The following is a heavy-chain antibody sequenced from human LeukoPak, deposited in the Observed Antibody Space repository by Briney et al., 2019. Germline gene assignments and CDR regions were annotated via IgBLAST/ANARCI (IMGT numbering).Heavy chain of an antibody. D-gene: IGHD1-26*01. CDR3: AREVPVKWELPDYYYGMDV. V-gene: IGHV1-3*01. CDR1: GYTFTSYA. J-gene: IGHJ6*02. CDR2: INAGNGNT. Sequence: ASVKVSCKASGYTFTSYAMHWVRQAPGQRLEWMGWINAGNGNTKYSQKFQGRVTITADESTSTAYMELSSLRSEDTAVYYCAREVPVKWELPDYYYGMDVWGQGTTVTVSS.